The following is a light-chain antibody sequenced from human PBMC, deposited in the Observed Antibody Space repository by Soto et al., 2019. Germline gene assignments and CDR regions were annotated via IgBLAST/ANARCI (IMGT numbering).Light chain of an antibody. V-gene: IGKV1-5*01. CDR3: QQYNSYSAYT. CDR2: DAS. Sequence: DIQMTQSPSTLSASVGDRVNITCRASQSISSWLAWYQQKPGKAPKLLIYDASSLESGVPSRFSGSGSGTEFTLTISSRQPDDFAAYYCQQYNSYSAYTFGQGTKLEIK. J-gene: IGKJ2*01. CDR1: QSISSW.